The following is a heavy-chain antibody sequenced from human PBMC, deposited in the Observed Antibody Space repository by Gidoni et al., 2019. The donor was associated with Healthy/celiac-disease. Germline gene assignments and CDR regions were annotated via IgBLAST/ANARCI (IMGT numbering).Heavy chain of an antibody. J-gene: IGHJ4*02. CDR3: ARAIRGITGTTTPDY. D-gene: IGHD1-20*01. Sequence: QVQLVESGGGVVQPGRSLRLSLSASGFTFSSYAMHWVRQAPGQGLEGVAVISYDGSNKYYADSVKGRFTISRDNSKNTLYLQMNSLRAEDTAVYYCARAIRGITGTTTPDYWGQGTLVTVSS. CDR2: ISYDGSNK. V-gene: IGHV3-30-3*01. CDR1: GFTFSSYA.